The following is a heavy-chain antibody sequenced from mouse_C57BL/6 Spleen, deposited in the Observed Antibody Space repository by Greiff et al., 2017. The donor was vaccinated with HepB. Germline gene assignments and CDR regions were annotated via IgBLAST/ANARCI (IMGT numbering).Heavy chain of an antibody. CDR2: IHPNSGST. V-gene: IGHV1-64*01. CDR1: GYTFTSYW. Sequence: QVQLQQPGAELVKPGASVKLSCKASGYTFTSYWMHWVKQRPGPGLEWIGMIHPNSGSTNYNEKFKSKATLTVDKSSSTAYMPISSLTSEDSAVYYCARHLVLYWYYGVWGTGTTVTVSS. CDR3: ARHLVLYWYYGV. J-gene: IGHJ1*03. D-gene: IGHD2-10*02.